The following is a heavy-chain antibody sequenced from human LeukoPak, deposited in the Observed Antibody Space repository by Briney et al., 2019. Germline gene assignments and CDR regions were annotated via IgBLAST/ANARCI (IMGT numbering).Heavy chain of an antibody. CDR3: SALWGSGSHYRYYYYGMDV. J-gene: IGHJ6*02. V-gene: IGHV3-21*01. D-gene: IGHD3-10*01. Sequence: GGSLRLSCAASGFTFSSYSMNWVRQAPGKGLEWVSSISSSSSYIYYADSVKGRFTISRDNAKNSLYLQMNSLRAEDTAVYYCSALWGSGSHYRYYYYGMDVWGQGTTVTVSS. CDR1: GFTFSSYS. CDR2: ISSSSSYI.